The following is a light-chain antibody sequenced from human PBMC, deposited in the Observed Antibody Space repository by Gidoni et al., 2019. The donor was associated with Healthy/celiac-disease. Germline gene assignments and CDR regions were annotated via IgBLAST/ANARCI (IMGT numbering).Light chain of an antibody. J-gene: IGLJ3*02. V-gene: IGLV3-25*03. CDR2: KDS. CDR3: QSADSSGTYKV. Sequence: SYELQQPPSVSVSLGQTARITCSGDALPKQYAYWYQQKPGQAPVLVIYKDSERPSGIPERFSGSSSGTTVTLTISGVQAEDEADYYCQSADSSGTYKVFGGGTKLTVL. CDR1: ALPKQY.